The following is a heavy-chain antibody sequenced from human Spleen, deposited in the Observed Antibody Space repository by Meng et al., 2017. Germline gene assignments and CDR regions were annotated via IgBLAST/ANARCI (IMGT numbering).Heavy chain of an antibody. V-gene: IGHV3-23*01. CDR1: GFTFNSFA. CDR3: GKRISGWYYMDY. Sequence: EVQLLESGGGLVQPGGSLRLSCAASGFTFNSFAMSWVRQTPGKGREWGSAITGGGGVTYYADSVKGRFTISRDNSKNTLYLQMNSLRAEDTAVYYCGKRISGWYYMDYWGRGTLVTVSS. D-gene: IGHD6-19*01. J-gene: IGHJ4*02. CDR2: ITGGGGVT.